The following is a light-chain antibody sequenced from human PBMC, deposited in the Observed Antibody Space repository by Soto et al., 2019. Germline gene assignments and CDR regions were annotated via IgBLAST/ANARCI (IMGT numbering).Light chain of an antibody. CDR3: QKYNNWPRK. J-gene: IGKJ1*01. V-gene: IGKV3-15*01. Sequence: ETVITHSPSTLSVSPVDRATLSFRASQSVSNNLAWYQQKPGQAPRLLIYGASTRATGIPARFSGSGSGTEFTLTISSLQSADFAVYYCQKYNNWPRKFGQGTKVDIK. CDR2: GAS. CDR1: QSVSNN.